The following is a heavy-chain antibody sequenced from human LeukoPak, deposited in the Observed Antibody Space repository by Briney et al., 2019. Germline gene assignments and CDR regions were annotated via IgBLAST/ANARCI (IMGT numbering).Heavy chain of an antibody. Sequence: ASVKVSCKASRYTFTAYYMHWVRQAPGQGLEWMGWINPNSGGTNFAQKFQGRVTMTRDTSISTAYMELSSLRSDDTAVYYCARIYCSSTSCYHFDYWGQGTLVTVSS. CDR3: ARIYCSSTSCYHFDY. CDR2: INPNSGGT. J-gene: IGHJ4*02. D-gene: IGHD2-2*01. CDR1: RYTFTAYY. V-gene: IGHV1-2*02.